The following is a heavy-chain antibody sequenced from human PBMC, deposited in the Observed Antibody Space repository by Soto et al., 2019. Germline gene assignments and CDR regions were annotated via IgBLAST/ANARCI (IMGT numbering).Heavy chain of an antibody. D-gene: IGHD3-10*01. V-gene: IGHV3-30*04. CDR1: GFTFSDYP. Sequence: SLRLSCAASGFTFSDYPMHWVRQAPGKGLEWVAVISYDGSNKYYADSVKGRFTISRDDSKNTLHVQVNSLRAEDTAVYYCARETTYYYGSGSYAYYGLDVWGQGTTVTVSS. CDR3: ARETTYYYGSGSYAYYGLDV. J-gene: IGHJ6*02. CDR2: ISYDGSNK.